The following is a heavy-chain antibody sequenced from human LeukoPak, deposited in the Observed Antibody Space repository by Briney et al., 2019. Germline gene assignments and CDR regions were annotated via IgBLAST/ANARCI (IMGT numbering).Heavy chain of an antibody. D-gene: IGHD3-10*01. CDR3: ARGRVYYGSGSYYPLDY. Sequence: SETLSLTCAVYGGSFSGYYWSWIRQPPGKGLEWIGEINHSGSTNYNPSLKSRVTISVNTSKNQFSLKLSSVTAADTAVYYCARGRVYYGSGSYYPLDYWGQGTLVTVSS. J-gene: IGHJ4*02. CDR1: GGSFSGYY. V-gene: IGHV4-34*01. CDR2: INHSGST.